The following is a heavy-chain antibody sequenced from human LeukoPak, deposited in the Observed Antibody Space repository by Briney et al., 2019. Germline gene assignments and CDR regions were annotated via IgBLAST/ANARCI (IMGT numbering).Heavy chain of an antibody. CDR2: INHSGST. J-gene: IGHJ3*02. CDR3: STQWLVSDAFDI. V-gene: IGHV4-34*01. CDR1: GGSFSGYY. Sequence: SETLSLTCAVYGGSFSGYYWSWIRQPPGKGLEWTGEINHSGSTNYNPSLKSRVTISVDTSKNQFSLKLSSVTAADTAVYYCSTQWLVSDAFDIWGQGTMVTVSS. D-gene: IGHD6-19*01.